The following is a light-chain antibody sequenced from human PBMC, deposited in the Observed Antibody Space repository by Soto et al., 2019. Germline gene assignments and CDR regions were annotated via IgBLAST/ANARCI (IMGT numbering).Light chain of an antibody. CDR1: QSVTRTY. J-gene: IGKJ1*01. V-gene: IGKV3-20*01. Sequence: EMVLTQSPGTLSLSPGERAALSCRASQSVTRTYLAWYQQRPGQAPRLLIYGASSRATGIPDRFSGSGSGTDFSLTISRLEPEDFAVYYCQQYGSSPLTFGQGTKVEIK. CDR2: GAS. CDR3: QQYGSSPLT.